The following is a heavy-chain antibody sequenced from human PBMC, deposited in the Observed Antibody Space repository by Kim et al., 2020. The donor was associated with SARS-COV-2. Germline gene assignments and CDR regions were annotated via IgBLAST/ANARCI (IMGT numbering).Heavy chain of an antibody. CDR3: ARDSSYGSGSRLGY. CDR1: GFTFSSYG. Sequence: GGSLRLSCAASGFTFSSYGMHWVRQAPGKGLEWVAVIWYDGSNKYYADSVKGRFTISRDNSKNTLYLQMNSLRAEDTAVYYCARDSSYGSGSRLGYWGQGTLVTVSS. V-gene: IGHV3-33*01. D-gene: IGHD3-10*01. J-gene: IGHJ4*02. CDR2: IWYDGSNK.